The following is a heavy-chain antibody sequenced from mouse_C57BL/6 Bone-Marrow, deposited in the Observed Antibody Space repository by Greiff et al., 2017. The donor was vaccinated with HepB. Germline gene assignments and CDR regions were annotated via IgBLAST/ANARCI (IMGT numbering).Heavy chain of an antibody. Sequence: QVQLQQPGAELVRPGSSVKLSCKASGYTFTSYWMDWVKQRPGQGLEWIGNIYPSDSETHYNQKFKDKATLTVDKSSSTAYMQLSSLTSEDSAVYYCARTGYGSRGGAMDYWGQGTSVTVSS. D-gene: IGHD1-1*01. CDR2: IYPSDSET. CDR1: GYTFTSYW. CDR3: ARTGYGSRGGAMDY. V-gene: IGHV1-61*01. J-gene: IGHJ4*01.